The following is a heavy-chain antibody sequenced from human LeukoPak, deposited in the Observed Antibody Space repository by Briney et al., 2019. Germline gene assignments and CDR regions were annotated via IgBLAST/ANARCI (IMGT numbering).Heavy chain of an antibody. D-gene: IGHD1-26*01. J-gene: IGHJ4*02. CDR3: ASFAREGYYFDY. V-gene: IGHV1-8*03. Sequence: ASVKVSCKASGYTFTSYDINWVRQATGQGLEWMGWMNPNSGNTGYAQKFQGRVTITRNTSISTAYMELSSLRSEDTAVYYCASFAREGYYFDYWGQGTLVTVSS. CDR2: MNPNSGNT. CDR1: GYTFTSYD.